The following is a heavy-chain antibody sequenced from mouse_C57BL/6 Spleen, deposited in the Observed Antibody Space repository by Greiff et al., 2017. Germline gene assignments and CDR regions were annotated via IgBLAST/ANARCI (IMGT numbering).Heavy chain of an antibody. CDR3: ARWDYGNYLYAMDY. V-gene: IGHV1-55*01. J-gene: IGHJ4*01. Sequence: VQLQQSGAELVKPGASVKMSCKASGYTFTSYWITWVKQRPGQGLEWIGDIYPGSGSTNYNEKFKSKATLTVDTSSSTAYMQLSSLTSEDSAVYYCARWDYGNYLYAMDYWGQGTSVTVSS. D-gene: IGHD2-1*01. CDR1: GYTFTSYW. CDR2: IYPGSGST.